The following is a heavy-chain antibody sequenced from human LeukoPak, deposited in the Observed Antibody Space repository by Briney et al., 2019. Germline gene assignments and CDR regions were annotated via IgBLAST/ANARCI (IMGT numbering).Heavy chain of an antibody. D-gene: IGHD2-2*01. V-gene: IGHV3-21*01. J-gene: IGHJ4*02. Sequence: GGSLRLSCAASGFTFSSYSMNWVRQAPGKGLEWVSSISSSSSYIYYADSVKGRFTISRDNAKNSLYLQMNSLRAEDTAVYYCARDPRVVVPAASFDYWGQGTLVTVSS. CDR3: ARDPRVVVPAASFDY. CDR1: GFTFSSYS. CDR2: ISSSSSYI.